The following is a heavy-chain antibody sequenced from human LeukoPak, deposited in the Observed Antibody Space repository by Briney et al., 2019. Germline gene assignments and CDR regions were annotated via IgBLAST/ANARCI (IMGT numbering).Heavy chain of an antibody. V-gene: IGHV4-59*12. J-gene: IGHJ3*02. CDR1: GGSISSYY. CDR2: IYYSGST. D-gene: IGHD2-2*01. Sequence: PSETLSLTCTVSGGSISSYYWSWIRQPPGKGLEWIGYIYYSGSTNYNPSLKSRVTISVDTSKNQFSLKLSSVTAADTAVYYCARDCSSTSCPGAFDIWGQGTMVTVSS. CDR3: ARDCSSTSCPGAFDI.